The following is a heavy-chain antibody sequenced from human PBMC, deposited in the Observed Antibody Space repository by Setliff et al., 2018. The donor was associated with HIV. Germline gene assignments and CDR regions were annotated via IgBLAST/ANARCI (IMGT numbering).Heavy chain of an antibody. D-gene: IGHD7-27*01. CDR3: TRSNWGSTPDFDY. CDR1: GFTFGDYV. Sequence: GGSLRLSCITSGFTFGDYVMSWFRQAPGKGLEWVGFIRSKAHGGTTEYAASVEVRFIISRDDSKSIAYLQMNSLKTEDTAVYYCTRSNWGSTPDFDYWGLGTMVTVSS. J-gene: IGHJ4*02. CDR2: IRSKAHGGTT. V-gene: IGHV3-49*03.